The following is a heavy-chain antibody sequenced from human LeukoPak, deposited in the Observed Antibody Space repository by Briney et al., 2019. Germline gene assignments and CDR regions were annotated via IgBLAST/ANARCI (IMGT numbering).Heavy chain of an antibody. CDR1: GFTFSSYG. CDR2: IWYDRSNK. V-gene: IGHV3-33*01. J-gene: IGHJ4*02. Sequence: PGGSLRLSCAASGFTFSSYGVHWVRQAPGKGLEWVAVIWYDRSNKYYAESVKGRFTISRDNSKNTLYLQMNSLRVEDTALYYCARLGVRWSIDYWGQGTLVSVSS. CDR3: ARLGVRWSIDY. D-gene: IGHD3-16*01.